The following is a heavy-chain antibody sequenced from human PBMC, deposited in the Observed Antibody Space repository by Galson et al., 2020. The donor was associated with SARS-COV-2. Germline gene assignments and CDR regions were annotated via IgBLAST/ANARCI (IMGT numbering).Heavy chain of an antibody. CDR3: ATFTYDFWSGPFDY. CDR1: GGSISSYY. J-gene: IGHJ4*02. CDR2: IYYSGST. V-gene: IGHV4-59*01. Sequence: SETLSLTCTVSGGSISSYYWSWIRQPPGKGLEWIGYIYYSGSTNYNPSLKSRVTISVDTSKTQFSLKLSSVTAADTAVYYCATFTYDFWSGPFDYWGQGTLVTVSS. D-gene: IGHD3-3*01.